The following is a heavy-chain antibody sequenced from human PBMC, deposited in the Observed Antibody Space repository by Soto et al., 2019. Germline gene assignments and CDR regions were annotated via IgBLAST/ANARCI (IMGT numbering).Heavy chain of an antibody. J-gene: IGHJ4*02. V-gene: IGHV3-7*03. CDR2: IKQDGSEK. CDR3: ARDRGYSSPSDY. D-gene: IGHD6-13*01. CDR1: GFTFSSYW. Sequence: EVQLVESGGGLVQPGGSLRLSCAASGFTFSSYWMSWVRQAPGKGREWVANIKQDGSEKYYVDSVKGRLTISRDNAKNTLCLQMNSLRAEDTAVYYCARDRGYSSPSDYWGQGTLVTVSS.